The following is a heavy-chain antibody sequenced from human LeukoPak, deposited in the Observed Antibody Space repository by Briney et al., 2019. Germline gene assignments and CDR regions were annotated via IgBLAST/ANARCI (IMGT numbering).Heavy chain of an antibody. D-gene: IGHD5-18*01. CDR3: ARDRAMDEYYYYGMDV. Sequence: SVKVSCKASGGTFSSYAISWVRQAPGQGLEWIGGIIPIFGTANYAQKFQGRVTITADESTSTAYMELSSLRSEDTAVYYCARDRAMDEYYYYGMDVWGQGTTVTVSS. CDR2: IIPIFGTA. V-gene: IGHV1-69*13. J-gene: IGHJ6*02. CDR1: GGTFSSYA.